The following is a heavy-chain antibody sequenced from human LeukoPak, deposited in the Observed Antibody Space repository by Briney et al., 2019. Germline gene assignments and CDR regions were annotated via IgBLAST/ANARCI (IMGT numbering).Heavy chain of an antibody. D-gene: IGHD3-10*01. CDR2: ISSDGSGT. CDR1: GFTFSSYW. Sequence: GGSLRLSCAASGFTFSSYWMHWVRQVPGKGLVWVSRISSDGSGTTYADSVRGRFTISRDNAMNMLYLQMSSLRAEDTAVYYCTRFSMARGLKDYMDVWGEETTVTVSS. J-gene: IGHJ6*03. CDR3: TRFSMARGLKDYMDV. V-gene: IGHV3-74*01.